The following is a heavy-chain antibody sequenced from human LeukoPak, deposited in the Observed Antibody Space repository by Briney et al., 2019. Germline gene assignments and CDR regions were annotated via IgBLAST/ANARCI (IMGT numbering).Heavy chain of an antibody. Sequence: HAGGSLRLSCAASGFTFTSYSMNWVRQAPGKGLEWVSYISSSSSAIYYADSVKGRFTISRDNAKNSVDLQMNSLRDEDTAVYYCARDSYGDYYFDYWGQGTLVTVSS. CDR3: ARDSYGDYYFDY. V-gene: IGHV3-48*02. D-gene: IGHD4-17*01. J-gene: IGHJ4*02. CDR2: ISSSSSAI. CDR1: GFTFTSYS.